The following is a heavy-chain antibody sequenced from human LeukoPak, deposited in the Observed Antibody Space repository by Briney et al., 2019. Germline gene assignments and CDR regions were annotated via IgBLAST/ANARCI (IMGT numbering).Heavy chain of an antibody. CDR2: IYPGDSDT. CDR1: GFTVSSNY. Sequence: GGSLRLSCAASGFTVSSNYMSWVRQAPGKGLEWVGIIYPGDSDTKYSPSFQGQVSISADRSIRTAYLQWTSLKASDTAMYYCARSDYGGNSFDYWGQGTLVTVSS. V-gene: IGHV5-51*01. CDR3: ARSDYGGNSFDY. D-gene: IGHD4-23*01. J-gene: IGHJ4*02.